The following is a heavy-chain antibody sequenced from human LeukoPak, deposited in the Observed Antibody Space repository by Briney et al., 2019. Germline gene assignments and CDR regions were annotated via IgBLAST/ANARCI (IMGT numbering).Heavy chain of an antibody. CDR3: ARECAYAFHS. J-gene: IGHJ1*01. CDR2: ISSATTTI. Sequence: PGGSLRLSCAASGFTFSGYSMTWVRQAPGKGLEWISYISSATTTIYYADSVKGRFTISRDNAKNSLYLQMNSLRDEDTAVYYCARECAYAFHSWGQGALVTVSS. V-gene: IGHV3-48*02. D-gene: IGHD5-12*01. CDR1: GFTFSGYS.